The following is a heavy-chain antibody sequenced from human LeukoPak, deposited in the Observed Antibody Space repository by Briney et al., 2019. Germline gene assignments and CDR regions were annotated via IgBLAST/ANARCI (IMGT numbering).Heavy chain of an antibody. J-gene: IGHJ2*01. D-gene: IGHD3/OR15-3a*01. CDR2: MNPNSGNT. Sequence: AAVKVSCKASGYTFTSYDINWVRQATGQGLEWMGWMNPNSGNTGYAQKFQGRVTMTRNTSISTAYMELRSLRSDDTAVYYCATGLDGAARVFDLWGRGTLVTVSS. CDR1: GYTFTSYD. CDR3: ATGLDGAARVFDL. V-gene: IGHV1-8*01.